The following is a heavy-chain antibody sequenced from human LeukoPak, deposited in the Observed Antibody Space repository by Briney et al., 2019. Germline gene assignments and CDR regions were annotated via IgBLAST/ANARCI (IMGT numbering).Heavy chain of an antibody. J-gene: IGHJ4*02. CDR3: ASVRDVD. CDR1: GGSISSSSYY. CDR2: IYYSGST. Sequence: SETLSLTCTVSGGSISSSSYYWGWIRQPPGKGLEWIGSIYYSGSTYYNPSLKSRVTISVDTSKNQFSLKLSSVTAADTAVYYCASVRDVDWGQGTLVTVSS. D-gene: IGHD2-21*01. V-gene: IGHV4-39*07.